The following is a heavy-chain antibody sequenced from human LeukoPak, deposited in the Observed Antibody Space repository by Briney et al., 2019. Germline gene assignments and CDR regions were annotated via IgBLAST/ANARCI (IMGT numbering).Heavy chain of an antibody. CDR3: VRAPVGNYGSGTYPPS. D-gene: IGHD3-10*01. V-gene: IGHV3-7*01. CDR1: GFTFSNYW. CDR2: IKQDGSEK. Sequence: GGSLRLSCAASGFTFSNYWMSWVRQAPGKGLEWVSNIKQDGSEKYYVDSVKGRFTISRDNAKNTVYLQMNSLRAEDTAVYYCVRAPVGNYGSGTYPPSWGQGTLVTVSS. J-gene: IGHJ4*02.